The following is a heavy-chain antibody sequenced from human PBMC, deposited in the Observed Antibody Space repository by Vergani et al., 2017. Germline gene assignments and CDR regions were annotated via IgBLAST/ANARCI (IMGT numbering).Heavy chain of an antibody. CDR3: ARGPPSYCSGGSCYQGWFDP. CDR2: ISYDGRNK. J-gene: IGHJ5*02. V-gene: IGHV3-30*03. CDR1: GFTFSSYG. Sequence: QVQLVESGGGVVQHGRSLRLSCAASGFTFSSYGMHWVRQAPGKGLEWVAVISYDGRNKYYADSVKGRFTISRDNSKNTLYLQMNSLRSEDTAVYYCARGPPSYCSGGSCYQGWFDPWGQGTLVTVSS. D-gene: IGHD2-15*01.